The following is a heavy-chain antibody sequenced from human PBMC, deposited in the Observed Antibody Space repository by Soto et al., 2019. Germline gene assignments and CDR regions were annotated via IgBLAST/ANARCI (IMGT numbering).Heavy chain of an antibody. Sequence: QVQLVESGGGVVQPGRSLRLSCAASGFTFSNYGMHWVRQAPGKGLEWVAVIWYDGSNKYYADSVKGRFTISRDNSKNQLSPQINRPKGEDPAGYYCAKRGLVESGIDQWGQGTLGNVSS. V-gene: IGHV3-33*06. D-gene: IGHD2-15*01. J-gene: IGHJ4*02. CDR3: AKRGLVESGIDQ. CDR2: IWYDGSNK. CDR1: GFTFSNYG.